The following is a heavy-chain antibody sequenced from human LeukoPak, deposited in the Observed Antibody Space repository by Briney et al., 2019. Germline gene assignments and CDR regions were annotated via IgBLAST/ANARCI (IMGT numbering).Heavy chain of an antibody. CDR3: AGSPEYYDFWSGSGASLDY. CDR1: GGSFSGYY. Sequence: PSETLSLTCAVYGGSFSGYYWSWIRQPPGKGLEWIGEINHSGSTNYNPSLKSRVTISVDTSKNQFSLKLSSVTAADTAVYYCAGSPEYYDFWSGSGASLDYWGQGTLVTVSS. V-gene: IGHV4-34*01. CDR2: INHSGST. J-gene: IGHJ4*02. D-gene: IGHD3-3*01.